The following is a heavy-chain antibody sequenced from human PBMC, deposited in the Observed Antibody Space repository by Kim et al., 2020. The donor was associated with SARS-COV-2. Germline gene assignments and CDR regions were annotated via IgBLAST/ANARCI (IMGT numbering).Heavy chain of an antibody. D-gene: IGHD3-16*02. CDR1: GFTFSNAW. CDR3: TTDDGPNDYDYVWGSYQFDY. Sequence: GGSLRLSCAASGFTFSNAWMSWVRQAPGKGLEWVGRIKSKTDGGTTDYAAPVKGRFTISRDDSKNTLYLQMNSLKTEDTAVYYCTTDDGPNDYDYVWGSYQFDYWGQGTLVTVSS. J-gene: IGHJ4*02. V-gene: IGHV3-15*01. CDR2: IKSKTDGGTT.